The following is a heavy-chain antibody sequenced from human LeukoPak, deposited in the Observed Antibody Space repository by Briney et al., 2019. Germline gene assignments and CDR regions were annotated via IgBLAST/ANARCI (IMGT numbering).Heavy chain of an antibody. CDR1: GGSISSSSYY. D-gene: IGHD4-23*01. Sequence: SETLSLTCTVSGGSISSSSYYWGWIRQPPGKGLEWIGSIYYSGSTYYNPSLKSRVTISVDTSKNQFSLKLSSVTAADTAVYYCASPLDYGGNSEDDYWGQGTLVTVSS. J-gene: IGHJ4*02. V-gene: IGHV4-39*07. CDR3: ASPLDYGGNSEDDY. CDR2: IYYSGST.